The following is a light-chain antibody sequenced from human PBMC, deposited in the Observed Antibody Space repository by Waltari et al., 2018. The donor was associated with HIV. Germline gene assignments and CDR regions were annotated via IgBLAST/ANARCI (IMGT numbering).Light chain of an antibody. Sequence: QSVLTQPPSVSAAPGQKVTISCSGSRSNIGNNYVSWYQLLPGTAPKLHIYDNNKRPAGIPDRFPGSKSGPSATLGITGLQTGDEADYYCGTWDSSLSAVVFGTGTKVTVL. CDR2: DNN. CDR3: GTWDSSLSAVV. CDR1: RSNIGNNY. J-gene: IGLJ1*01. V-gene: IGLV1-51*01.